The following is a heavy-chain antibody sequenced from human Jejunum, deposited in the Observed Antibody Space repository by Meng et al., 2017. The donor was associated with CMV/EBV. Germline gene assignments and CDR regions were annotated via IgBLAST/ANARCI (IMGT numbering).Heavy chain of an antibody. CDR2: IKEEGSEK. J-gene: IGHJ4*02. Sequence: AASGFTFNIYWMSWVRQAPGKGLEWVANIKEEGSEKDYVDSVKGRFTISRDNAKNSLYLQMNSLRAEDTAVYYCARDSIASALDYWGQGILVTVSS. CDR1: GFTFNIYW. CDR3: ARDSIASALDY. D-gene: IGHD3-3*02. V-gene: IGHV3-7*01.